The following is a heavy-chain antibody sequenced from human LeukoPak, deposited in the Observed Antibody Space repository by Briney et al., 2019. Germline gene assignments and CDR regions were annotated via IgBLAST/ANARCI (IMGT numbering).Heavy chain of an antibody. Sequence: SVKVSCKASGGTFSSYAISWVRQAPGQGLEWMGGIIPIFGTANYAQKFQGRVTITADESTSTAYMELSSLRSEDTAVYYCASAGYLSLSDAFDIWGQGTMVTVSS. J-gene: IGHJ3*02. CDR2: IIPIFGTA. CDR3: ASAGYLSLSDAFDI. D-gene: IGHD6-25*01. CDR1: GGTFSSYA. V-gene: IGHV1-69*13.